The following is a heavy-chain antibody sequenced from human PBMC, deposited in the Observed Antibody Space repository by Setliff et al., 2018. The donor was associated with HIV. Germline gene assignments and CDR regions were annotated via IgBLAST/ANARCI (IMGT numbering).Heavy chain of an antibody. D-gene: IGHD2-15*01. V-gene: IGHV4-39*01. CDR3: AVLLVAGMLFDY. J-gene: IGHJ4*02. CDR1: GGSIISSTYF. Sequence: SETLSLTCTVSGGSIISSTYFWGWIRQPPGKGLECIGNIYYSGSTSYNPSLKSRVTISVDTSKSQFSLKLSSVTAADTAVYCCAVLLVAGMLFDYWGQGTLVTVSS. CDR2: IYYSGST.